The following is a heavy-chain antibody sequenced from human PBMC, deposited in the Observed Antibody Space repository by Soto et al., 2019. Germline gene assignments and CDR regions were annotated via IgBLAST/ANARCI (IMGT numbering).Heavy chain of an antibody. CDR2: INPNSGVT. Sequence: QVQLVQSGAEVRKPGALVTGSCRSSGDSFNDYYIHWVRQAPGQGLEWMGWINPNSGVTKYAQKFQGWVSMTRDTSIRTVYMQLSRLRSDDTAVYYCARESGGATATLDYYYFYMDVWGTGTTVTVSS. V-gene: IGHV1-2*04. CDR1: GDSFNDYY. D-gene: IGHD5-12*01. J-gene: IGHJ6*03. CDR3: ARESGGATATLDYYYFYMDV.